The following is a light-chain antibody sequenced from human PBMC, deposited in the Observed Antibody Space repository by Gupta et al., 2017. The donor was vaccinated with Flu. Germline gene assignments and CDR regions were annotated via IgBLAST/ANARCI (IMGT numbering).Light chain of an antibody. Sequence: FMLTQPHSVSESPGKTVTISCTRSTRSIASNYVQWYQQRPGTSPTTVIYEDNQRPSGVPDRFSGSIDSSSISASLTISELKAEDEAHYYCQSYDSSNRVFGGGTKLTVL. CDR3: QSYDSSNRV. CDR1: TRSIASNY. CDR2: EDN. V-gene: IGLV6-57*01. J-gene: IGLJ2*01.